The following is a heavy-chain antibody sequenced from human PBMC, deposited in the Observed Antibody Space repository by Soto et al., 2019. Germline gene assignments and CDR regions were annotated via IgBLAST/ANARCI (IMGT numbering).Heavy chain of an antibody. Sequence: GSLRLSCAASGFTFSGSAMHWVRQASGKGLEWVGRIRSKANSYATAYAASVKGRFTISRDDSKNTAYLQMNSLKTEDTAVYYCMGCSYYYDSSGYYSYYGMDVWGQGTTVTVSS. CDR3: MGCSYYYDSSGYYSYYGMDV. V-gene: IGHV3-73*01. D-gene: IGHD3-22*01. CDR1: GFTFSGSA. CDR2: IRSKANSYAT. J-gene: IGHJ6*02.